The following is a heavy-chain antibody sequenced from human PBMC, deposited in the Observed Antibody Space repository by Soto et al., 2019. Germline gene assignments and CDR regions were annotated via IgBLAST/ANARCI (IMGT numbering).Heavy chain of an antibody. J-gene: IGHJ4*02. V-gene: IGHV4-34*01. Sequence: PSETLSLTCAVYGGSFSGYYWSWIRQPPGKGLEWIGEINHSGSTNYNPSLKSRVTISVDTSKNQFSLKLSSVTAADTAVYYCARRLYSGYRYFDYWGQGTLVTVSS. CDR2: INHSGST. CDR1: GGSFSGYY. CDR3: ARRLYSGYRYFDY. D-gene: IGHD5-12*01.